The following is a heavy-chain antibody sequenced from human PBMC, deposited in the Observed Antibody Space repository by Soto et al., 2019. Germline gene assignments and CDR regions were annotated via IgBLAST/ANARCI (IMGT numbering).Heavy chain of an antibody. CDR3: ARGQTGGGWGYYFDY. D-gene: IGHD3-16*01. Sequence: QVQLVQSGAEVKKPGSSVKVSCKASGGTFSSYAIDWVRQAPGQGLEWMGGIIPIFGTADYAQKFQVRVTVTADESTSTAYMELSSLRSEDTAVYYCARGQTGGGWGYYFDYWGQGTLVTVSS. CDR1: GGTFSSYA. J-gene: IGHJ4*02. V-gene: IGHV1-69*12. CDR2: IIPIFGTA.